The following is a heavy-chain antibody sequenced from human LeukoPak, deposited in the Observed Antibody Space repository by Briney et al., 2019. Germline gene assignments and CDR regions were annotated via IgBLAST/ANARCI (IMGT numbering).Heavy chain of an antibody. Sequence: PGGSLRLSCAASGFPLSSYAMSWVRQGPGKGLEWVAATSSSDPGTYHADSVRGRFTISRDNSKNTLYLQMNSLRAEDTAVYYCARVGRPNLKGNPYYYYYMDVWGKGTTVTVSS. CDR3: ARVGRPNLKGNPYYYYYMDV. D-gene: IGHD1-26*01. CDR1: GFPLSSYA. V-gene: IGHV3-23*01. J-gene: IGHJ6*03. CDR2: TSSSDPGT.